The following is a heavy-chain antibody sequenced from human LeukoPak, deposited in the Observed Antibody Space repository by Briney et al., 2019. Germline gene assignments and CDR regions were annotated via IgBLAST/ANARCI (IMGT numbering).Heavy chain of an antibody. V-gene: IGHV1-69*05. CDR1: GGTFSSYA. CDR3: ARHYYDSSGYSDYFDY. Sequence: SVKVSCKASGGTFSSYAISWVRQAPGQGLEWMGGIIPIFGTANYAQKFQGRVTITRDTSASTAYMELSSLRSEDTAVYYCARHYYDSSGYSDYFDYWGQGTLVTVSS. D-gene: IGHD3-22*01. CDR2: IIPIFGTA. J-gene: IGHJ4*02.